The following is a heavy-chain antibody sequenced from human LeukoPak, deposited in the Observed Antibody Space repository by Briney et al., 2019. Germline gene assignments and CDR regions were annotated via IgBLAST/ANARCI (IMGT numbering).Heavy chain of an antibody. CDR1: GGSINSYN. CDR3: ARFRGTSSWHQEVFDY. J-gene: IGHJ4*02. V-gene: IGHV4-59*08. CDR2: ISHNGSA. D-gene: IGHD2-15*01. Sequence: SETLSLTCTVSGGSINSYNWNWIRQPPAKGLAWIGYISHNGSADYNPPFKSRVTMSVDTSQGQFSLRLSSVTAADTAVYYCARFRGTSSWHQEVFDYWGQGAPVTVSS.